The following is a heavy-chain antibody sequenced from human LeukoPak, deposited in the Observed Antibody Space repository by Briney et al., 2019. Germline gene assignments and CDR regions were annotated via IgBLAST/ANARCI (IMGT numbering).Heavy chain of an antibody. CDR2: FDPEDGET. D-gene: IGHD3-22*01. J-gene: IGHJ4*02. V-gene: IGHV1-24*01. Sequence: ASVTVSCKVPGYTLTELSMHWVRQAPGKGLEWMGGFDPEDGETIYAQKFQGRVTMTEDTSTDTAYMELSSLRSEDTAVYYCATQYYYDSSGYYFLHYWGQGTLVTVSS. CDR3: ATQYYYDSSGYYFLHY. CDR1: GYTLTELS.